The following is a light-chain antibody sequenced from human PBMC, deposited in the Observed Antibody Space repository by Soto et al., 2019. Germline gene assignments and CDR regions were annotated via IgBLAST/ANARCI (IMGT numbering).Light chain of an antibody. Sequence: QSALTQPRSVSGSPGQSVTISCTGTSSDVGAYNSVSWYQQHPGRAPKLMIFDVNKRPSGVPDRFSGSKSDNTASLTISGLQAEDEADYFCGSYAGSNTWVFGGGTKVTVL. CDR2: DVN. CDR1: SSDVGAYNS. J-gene: IGLJ3*02. V-gene: IGLV2-11*01. CDR3: GSYAGSNTWV.